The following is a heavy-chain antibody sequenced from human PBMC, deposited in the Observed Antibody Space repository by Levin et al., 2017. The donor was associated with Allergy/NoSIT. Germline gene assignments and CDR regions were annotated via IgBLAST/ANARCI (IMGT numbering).Heavy chain of an antibody. D-gene: IGHD1-7*01. Sequence: PGGSLRLSCAASGFTFSSYTMHWVRQAPGKGLEWVALISYDGNNKYYADSVKGRFTISRDNSKNTLYLQMNSLGAEDTALYYCARSISGTTPGGHYYYHMNVWGKGTTVTVSS. CDR1: GFTFSSYT. CDR2: ISYDGNNK. V-gene: IGHV3-30-3*01. J-gene: IGHJ6*03. CDR3: ARSISGTTPGGHYYYHMNV.